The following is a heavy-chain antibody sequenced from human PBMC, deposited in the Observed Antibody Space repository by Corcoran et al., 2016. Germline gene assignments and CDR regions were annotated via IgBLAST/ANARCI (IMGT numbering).Heavy chain of an antibody. CDR2: ISAYNGNT. Sequence: QVQLEQSGAEVKKPGASVKVSCKASGYTFTSYGISWVRQAPGQGREWMGWISAYNGNTNYAQKLQGRVTMTTDTSTSTAYMELRSMRSDDTAVDYCARDCRPRIGNSDYYYGMDVWGQGTTVTVSS. D-gene: IGHD4-4*01. CDR3: ARDCRPRIGNSDYYYGMDV. J-gene: IGHJ6*02. V-gene: IGHV1-18*01. CDR1: GYTFTSYG.